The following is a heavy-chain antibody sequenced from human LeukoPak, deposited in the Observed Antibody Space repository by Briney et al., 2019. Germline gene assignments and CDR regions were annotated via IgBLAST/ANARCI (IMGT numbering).Heavy chain of an antibody. CDR2: ISAYNGNT. V-gene: IGHV1-18*01. J-gene: IGHJ4*02. CDR1: GYTFTSYG. Sequence: ASVKVSCKASGYTFTSYGIGWVRQAPGQGLEWMGWISAYNGNTNYAQKLQGRVTMTTDTSTSTAYMELRSLRSDDTAVYYCARITRGYSYGNFDYWGQGTLVTVSS. CDR3: ARITRGYSYGNFDY. D-gene: IGHD5-18*01.